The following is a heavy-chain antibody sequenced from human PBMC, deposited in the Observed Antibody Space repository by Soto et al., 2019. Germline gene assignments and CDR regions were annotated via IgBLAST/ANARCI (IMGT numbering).Heavy chain of an antibody. D-gene: IGHD6-13*01. CDR2: IYYSGST. V-gene: IGHV4-31*03. CDR1: GGSISSGGYY. J-gene: IGHJ4*02. CDR3: ARSSIAAAGTLPY. Sequence: QVQLQESGPGLVKPSQTLSITCTVSGGSISSGGYYWNWIRQHPGKGLEWIGYIYYSGSTYYNPSLKSRVTISVDTSKNQFALKLSSVTAADTAVYYCARSSIAAAGTLPYWGQGTLVPVSS.